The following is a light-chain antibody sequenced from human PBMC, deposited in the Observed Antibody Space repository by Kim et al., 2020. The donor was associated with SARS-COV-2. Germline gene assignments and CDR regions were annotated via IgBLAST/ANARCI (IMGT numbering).Light chain of an antibody. J-gene: IGKJ2*01. CDR1: QILRSSY. CDR3: LRYHTSYT. CDR2: ATS. V-gene: IGKV3-20*01. Sequence: EIVLTQSPGTLSLSPGDRATLTCRASQILRSSYLAWYQQKPGQAPRLLMYATSSRATGIPDRFSGTASGTDFSLTISRLEPEDLGVYYSLRYHTSYTFGRGTKLEI.